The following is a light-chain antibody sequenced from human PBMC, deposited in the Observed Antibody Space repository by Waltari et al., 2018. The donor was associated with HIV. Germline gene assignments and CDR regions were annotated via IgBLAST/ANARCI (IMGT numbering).Light chain of an antibody. Sequence: IQMTQSPSSLSASVGDRVTITCRASQSISSYLNWYQQKPGKAPKLLIYAASSLQSGVPSRFSGSGSGTDFTLTISSLQPEDFATYYCQQSYSSPWTFGQGTKVDMK. V-gene: IGKV1-39*01. CDR2: AAS. CDR1: QSISSY. CDR3: QQSYSSPWT. J-gene: IGKJ1*01.